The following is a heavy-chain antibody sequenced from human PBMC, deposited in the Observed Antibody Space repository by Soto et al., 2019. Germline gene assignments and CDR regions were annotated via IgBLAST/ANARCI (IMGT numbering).Heavy chain of an antibody. Sequence: EVQLLESGGGLVQPGGSLRLSCAASGFTFSNYAMTWVRQAPGKGLEWVSSISGSGSSTYYADSVKGRFTISRDNIKNRLYLQMNSLRAEDTAVYYCAKYTGGWDLDYWGQGTLVTVSS. J-gene: IGHJ4*02. CDR1: GFTFSNYA. V-gene: IGHV3-23*01. CDR3: AKYTGGWDLDY. CDR2: ISGSGSST. D-gene: IGHD6-19*01.